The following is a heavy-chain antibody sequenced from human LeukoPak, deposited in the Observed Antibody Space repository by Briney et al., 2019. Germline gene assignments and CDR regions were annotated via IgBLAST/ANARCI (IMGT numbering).Heavy chain of an antibody. CDR3: ASGPGGGYSYGSTYDY. V-gene: IGHV4-38-2*02. CDR1: GYSISSGYY. CDR2: IYHSGST. J-gene: IGHJ4*02. D-gene: IGHD5-18*01. Sequence: PSETLSLTCTVSGYSISSGYYWGWIRQPPGKGLEWIGSIYHSGSTYYNPSLKSRVTISVDTSKNQFSLKLSSVTAADTAVYYCASGPGGGYSYGSTYDYWGQGTLVTVSS.